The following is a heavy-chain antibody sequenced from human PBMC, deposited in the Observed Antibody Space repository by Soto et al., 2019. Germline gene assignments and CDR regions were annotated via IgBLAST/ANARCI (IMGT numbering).Heavy chain of an antibody. J-gene: IGHJ3*02. V-gene: IGHV1-3*01. CDR3: ARDPGDDSDAFDI. CDR2: INAGNGNT. D-gene: IGHD3-16*01. CDR1: GYTFTSYA. Sequence: ASVKVSCKTSGYTFTSYAMHWVRQAPGQRLEWMGWINAGNGNTKYSQKFQGRVTITRDTSASTAYMELSSLRSEDTAVYYCARDPGDDSDAFDIWGQGTMVTVSS.